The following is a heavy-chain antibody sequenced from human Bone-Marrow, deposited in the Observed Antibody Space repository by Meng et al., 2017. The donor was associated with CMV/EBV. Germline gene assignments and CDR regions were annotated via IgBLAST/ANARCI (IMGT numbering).Heavy chain of an antibody. CDR3: ARARGEDY. CDR1: GFSFSSYW. D-gene: IGHD3-16*01. CDR2: IKPDGTKG. V-gene: IGHV3-7*01. J-gene: IGHJ4*02. Sequence: GESLKISCAASGFSFSSYWMSWVRQAPGKGLEWVANIKPDGTKGLYSDSVKGRFTISRDNAKNSLYLQMNSLRAEDTAVYYCARARGEDYWGQGTLVTVSS.